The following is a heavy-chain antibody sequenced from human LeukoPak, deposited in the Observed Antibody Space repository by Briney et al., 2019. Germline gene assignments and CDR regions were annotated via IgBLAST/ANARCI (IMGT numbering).Heavy chain of an antibody. CDR3: AKDRVGVVATIQFDY. J-gene: IGHJ4*02. D-gene: IGHD5-12*01. V-gene: IGHV3-7*03. CDR2: IKQDGSEK. Sequence: GGSLRLSCVASGFTFSNFWMSWVRQAPGKGLEWVANIKQDGSEKYYVDSVKGRFTISRDNAKNSLYLQMNSLRAEDTAVYYCAKDRVGVVATIQFDYWGQGTLVTVSS. CDR1: GFTFSNFW.